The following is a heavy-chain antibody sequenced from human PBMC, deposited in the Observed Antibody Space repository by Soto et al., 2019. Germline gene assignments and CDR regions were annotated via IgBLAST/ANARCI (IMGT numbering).Heavy chain of an antibody. CDR1: GFTFSSYA. Sequence: GGSLRLSCAASGFTFSSYAMSWVRQAPGKGLEWVSAISGSGGSTYYADSVKGRFTISRDNSKNTLYLQMNSLRAEDTAVYYCARDRVVRGGYPTDLHYYYYGMDVWGQGTTVTVSS. CDR3: ARDRVVRGGYPTDLHYYYYGMDV. CDR2: ISGSGGST. D-gene: IGHD3-10*01. J-gene: IGHJ6*02. V-gene: IGHV3-23*01.